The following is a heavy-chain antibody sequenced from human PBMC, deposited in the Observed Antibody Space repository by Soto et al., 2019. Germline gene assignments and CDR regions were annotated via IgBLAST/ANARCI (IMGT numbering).Heavy chain of an antibody. J-gene: IGHJ4*02. V-gene: IGHV3-30*03. D-gene: IGHD3-22*01. Sequence: PGGSLRLSCAASGFTFSSYGMHWVRQAPGKGLEWVAVISYDGSNKYYADSVKGRFTISRDNSKNTLYLQMNSLRAEDTAVYYCARGLPAVIWYYDSSGYSSFDYWGQGTLVTVSS. CDR3: ARGLPAVIWYYDSSGYSSFDY. CDR2: ISYDGSNK. CDR1: GFTFSSYG.